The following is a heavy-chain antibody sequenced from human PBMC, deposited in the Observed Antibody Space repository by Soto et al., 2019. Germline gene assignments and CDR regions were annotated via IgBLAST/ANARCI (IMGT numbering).Heavy chain of an antibody. CDR3: ARDKSGAADF. V-gene: IGHV4-4*07. CDR1: GDSMSSYY. CDR2: ISATGTT. D-gene: IGHD2-8*02. Sequence: QVQLQESGPGLVEPSETLSLTCTVSGDSMSSYYWSWIRQSAEKGLEWIGRISATGTTSYIPSLKSRLTLSLDTSKNQFSLNLKFVTAADTAVYFCARDKSGAADFWGQGTVVTVS. J-gene: IGHJ3*01.